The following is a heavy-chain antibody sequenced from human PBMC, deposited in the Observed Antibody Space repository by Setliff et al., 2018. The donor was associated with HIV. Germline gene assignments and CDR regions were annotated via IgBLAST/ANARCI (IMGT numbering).Heavy chain of an antibody. J-gene: IGHJ3*02. CDR1: GGSISSGSYY. V-gene: IGHV4-61*09. CDR2: MYTSGST. Sequence: SETLSLTCTVSGGSISSGSYYWSWIRQPAGKGLEWIGHMYTSGSTNYNPSLKSRVTISVDTSKNQFSLKLSSVTAADTAVYYCARASSRLNCSGGSCYRAPYAFDIWGQGTMVTVSS. CDR3: ARASSRLNCSGGSCYRAPYAFDI. D-gene: IGHD2-15*01.